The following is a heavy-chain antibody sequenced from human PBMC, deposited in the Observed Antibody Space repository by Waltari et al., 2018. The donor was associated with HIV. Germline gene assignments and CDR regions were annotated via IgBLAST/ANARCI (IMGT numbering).Heavy chain of an antibody. Sequence: QVQLVESGGGVVQPGGSLRLPCVASGLPFAAFGTHWVRQAPGKGLDWVASISYDGRHIYYADSVNGRFTISRDNSKNTVYLQMTSLRPEDTTVYSCAKEGWDLLEFGYYFDSWGQGTLVTVSS. CDR3: AKEGWDLLEFGYYFDS. CDR1: GLPFAAFG. V-gene: IGHV3-30*18. D-gene: IGHD1-26*01. CDR2: ISYDGRHI. J-gene: IGHJ4*01.